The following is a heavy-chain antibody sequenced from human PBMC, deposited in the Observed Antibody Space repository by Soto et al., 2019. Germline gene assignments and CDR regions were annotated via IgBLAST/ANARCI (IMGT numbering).Heavy chain of an antibody. J-gene: IGHJ4*02. V-gene: IGHV3-23*01. CDR3: ARWSYLDY. CDR1: GFSFGSYA. CDR2: ISGSDGKT. D-gene: IGHD3-3*01. Sequence: GGSLRLSCAASGFSFGSYALSWVRQAPGKGLEWVSTISGSDGKTFYADSLKGRFSISRDTSQSTLYLQMNSLRADDTAMYYCARWSYLDYWGQGTRVTVSS.